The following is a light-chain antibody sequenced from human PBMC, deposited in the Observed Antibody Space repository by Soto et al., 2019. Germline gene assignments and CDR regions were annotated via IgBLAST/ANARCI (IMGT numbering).Light chain of an antibody. CDR2: GAF. Sequence: EVVLTQSPVTLSLSPGERATLSCRASQGFRGLLAWYQQKPGQAPWLLIYGAFNRAGGVPDRFSGSGSGTDFTLTISRLEPEDFAVYYCQQYGSSPRTFGQRSKVDI. CDR1: QGFRGL. J-gene: IGKJ1*01. V-gene: IGKV3-20*01. CDR3: QQYGSSPRT.